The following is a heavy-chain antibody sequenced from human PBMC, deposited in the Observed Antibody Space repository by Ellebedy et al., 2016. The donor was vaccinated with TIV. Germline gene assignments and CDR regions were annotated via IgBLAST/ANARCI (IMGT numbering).Heavy chain of an antibody. Sequence: ASVKVSCXASGYIFTSYYMHWVRQAPGQGLEWMGIINPSGGSTSYAQKFQGRVTMTTDTSTSTAYMELRSLRSDDTAVYYCARDPGARWLQRKSYYYYGMDVWGQGTTVTVSS. D-gene: IGHD5-24*01. V-gene: IGHV1-46*01. J-gene: IGHJ6*02. CDR1: GYIFTSYY. CDR2: INPSGGST. CDR3: ARDPGARWLQRKSYYYYGMDV.